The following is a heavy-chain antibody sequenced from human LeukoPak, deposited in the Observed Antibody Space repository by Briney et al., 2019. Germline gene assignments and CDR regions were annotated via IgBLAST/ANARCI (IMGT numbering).Heavy chain of an antibody. D-gene: IGHD3-22*01. V-gene: IGHV3-48*01. CDR3: ARDLHDSSGSIQYYYYGMDV. Sequence: RAGGSLRLSCAASGFTFSSYSMNWVRQAPGKGLEWVSYISSSSSTIYYADSVKGRFTISRDNAKNSLYLQMNSLRAEDTAVYYCARDLHDSSGSIQYYYYGMDVWGQGTTVTVSS. J-gene: IGHJ6*02. CDR1: GFTFSSYS. CDR2: ISSSSSTI.